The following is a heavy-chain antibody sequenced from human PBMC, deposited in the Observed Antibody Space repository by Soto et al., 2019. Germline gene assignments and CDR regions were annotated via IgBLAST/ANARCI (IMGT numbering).Heavy chain of an antibody. Sequence: EVQLLESGGGLVQPGGSLRLSCAASGFTFSSYAMSWVRQAPGKGLEWVSAISGSGGSTYYADSVKGRFTISRDNSKNTLYLQMNSLRAEDTAVYYCANLRLSWGTQSLFDYWGQGTLVTVSS. CDR1: GFTFSSYA. CDR2: ISGSGGST. CDR3: ANLRLSWGTQSLFDY. V-gene: IGHV3-23*01. D-gene: IGHD6-13*01. J-gene: IGHJ4*02.